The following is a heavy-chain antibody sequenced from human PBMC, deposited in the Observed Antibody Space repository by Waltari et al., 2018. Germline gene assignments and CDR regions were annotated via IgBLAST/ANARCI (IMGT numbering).Heavy chain of an antibody. CDR3: AKDAFLGLDY. V-gene: IGHV3-30*02. CDR2: IRYDGSKK. J-gene: IGHJ4*02. Sequence: QVQLVESGGGVVQPGGSLRLSCAASGFTFSSYGMHWVRQAPGKGLEWVAFIRYDGSKKYYADSVKGRFTISRDKSKNTLYLQMNSLRAEDTAVYYCAKDAFLGLDYWGQGTLVTVSS. CDR1: GFTFSSYG. D-gene: IGHD3-16*01.